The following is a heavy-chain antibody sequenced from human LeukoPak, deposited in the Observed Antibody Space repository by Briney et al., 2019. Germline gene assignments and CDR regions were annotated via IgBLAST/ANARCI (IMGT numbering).Heavy chain of an antibody. V-gene: IGHV3-64*01. CDR2: ISSNGGST. CDR3: ARVSDGYTDY. Sequence: GGSLRLSCAASGFTFSSYAMHWVRQAPGKGLEYVSAISSNGGSTYYANSVKGRFTISRDNSKNTLYLQMGRLRAEDMAVYYCARVSDGYTDYWGQGTLVTVSS. CDR1: GFTFSSYA. D-gene: IGHD5-24*01. J-gene: IGHJ4*02.